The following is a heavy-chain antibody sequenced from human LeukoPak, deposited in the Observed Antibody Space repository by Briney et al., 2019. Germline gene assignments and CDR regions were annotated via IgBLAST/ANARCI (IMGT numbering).Heavy chain of an antibody. CDR1: GFTFGSFP. Sequence: GGSLRLSCAASGFTFGSFPMNWVRQAPGKGLEWVSGISGSGESIHYADSVEGRYTISRDNSKNTLYLQMNSLRVEDTAVYYCAKDWGYRGQGTLVTVSS. CDR3: AKDWGY. J-gene: IGHJ4*02. CDR2: ISGSGESI. V-gene: IGHV3-23*01. D-gene: IGHD3-16*01.